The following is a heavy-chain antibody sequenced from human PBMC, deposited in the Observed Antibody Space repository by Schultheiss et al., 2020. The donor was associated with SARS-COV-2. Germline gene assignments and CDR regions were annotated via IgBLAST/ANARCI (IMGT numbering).Heavy chain of an antibody. Sequence: SETLSLTCTVSGGSISSGGYYWSWIRQHPGKGLEWIGYIYYSGTTNYNPSLKGRVTISLDTSENQFSLMLSSVTTADTAVYYCARYYDFWSGLDYWGRGTLVTVSS. CDR2: IYYSGTT. V-gene: IGHV4-61*08. CDR1: GGSISSGGYY. D-gene: IGHD3-3*01. J-gene: IGHJ4*02. CDR3: ARYYDFWSGLDY.